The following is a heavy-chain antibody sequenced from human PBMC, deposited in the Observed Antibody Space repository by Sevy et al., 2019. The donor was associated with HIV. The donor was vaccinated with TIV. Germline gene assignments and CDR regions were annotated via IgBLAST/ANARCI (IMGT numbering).Heavy chain of an antibody. V-gene: IGHV1-24*01. D-gene: IGHD3-22*01. CDR3: ATTKDYYDSSGYPFDY. CDR2: FDPEDGDPEDGKT. J-gene: IGHJ4*02. CDR1: GYTLAKFS. Sequence: ASVKVSCKVSGYTLAKFSIHWVRQAPGKGLEWMTSFDPEDGDPEDGKTIYAQKFLGRVTMTEDTSTDLAYMELSSLRSDDTAVYYCATTKDYYDSSGYPFDYWGQGTLVTVSS.